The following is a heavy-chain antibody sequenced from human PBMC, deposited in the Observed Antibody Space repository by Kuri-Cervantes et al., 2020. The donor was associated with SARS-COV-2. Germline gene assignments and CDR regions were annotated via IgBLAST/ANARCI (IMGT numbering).Heavy chain of an antibody. CDR2: IYYSGST. J-gene: IGHJ4*02. CDR1: GGSISSYY. V-gene: IGHV4-59*01. Sequence: SETLSLTCTVSGGSISSYYWSWIRQPPGKGLEWIGYIYYSGSTNYNPSLKSRVTISVDTSKNQFSLKLSSVTAADTAVHYCARVKLRDAYYFDYWGQGTLVTVSS. CDR3: ARVKLRDAYYFDY.